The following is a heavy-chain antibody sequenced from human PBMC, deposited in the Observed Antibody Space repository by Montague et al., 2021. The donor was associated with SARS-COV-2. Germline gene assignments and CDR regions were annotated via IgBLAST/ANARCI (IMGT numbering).Heavy chain of an antibody. V-gene: IGHV4-4*02. CDR1: DGSISSPNW. J-gene: IGHJ3*02. CDR2: IYYAGNT. D-gene: IGHD3-22*01. CDR3: ARFPTSYYYDSKAAPATPDAFDI. Sequence: SETLSLTCAVSDGSISSPNWWNWVRQPPGKGLEWIGEIYYAGNTNYNPSLKSRVTIFIDTSKNQFSLKLSSVTAADTAVYYCARFPTSYYYDSKAAPATPDAFDIWGQGTMVTVSS.